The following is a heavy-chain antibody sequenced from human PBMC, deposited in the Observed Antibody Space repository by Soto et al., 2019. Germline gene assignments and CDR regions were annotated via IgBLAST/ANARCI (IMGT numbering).Heavy chain of an antibody. CDR2: INHSGST. CDR3: ARKRSDFWSGYYYGMAV. D-gene: IGHD3-3*01. CDR1: GGSFSGYY. J-gene: IGHJ6*02. V-gene: IGHV4-34*01. Sequence: QVQLQQWGAGLLKPSETLSLTCAGYGGSFSGYYWSWIRQPPGKGLEWIGEINHSGSTNYNPSLKRRDTISVDTSKNQFSLKLSSVTAADTAVYYCARKRSDFWSGYYYGMAVWGQGTTVTVSS.